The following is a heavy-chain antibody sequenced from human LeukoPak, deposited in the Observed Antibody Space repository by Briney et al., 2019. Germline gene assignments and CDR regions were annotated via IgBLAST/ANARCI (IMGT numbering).Heavy chain of an antibody. CDR3: ARDIYGSGSYYDDYYYYGMDV. V-gene: IGHV3-7*01. J-gene: IGHJ6*02. CDR2: IKQDGSEK. CDR1: GFTFSSYW. D-gene: IGHD3-10*01. Sequence: GGSLRLSCAASGFTFSSYWMSWVRQAPGKGLEWVANIKQDGSEKYYVDSVKGRFTISRDNAKNSLYLQMNSLRAEDTAVYYCARDIYGSGSYYDDYYYYGMDVWGQGTTVTVSS.